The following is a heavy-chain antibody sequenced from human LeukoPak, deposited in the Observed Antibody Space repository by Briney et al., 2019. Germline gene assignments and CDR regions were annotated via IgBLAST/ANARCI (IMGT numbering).Heavy chain of an antibody. CDR1: GFTFSSDG. CDR2: ISYDGSNK. CDR3: AKDNRGT. V-gene: IGHV3-30*18. Sequence: GRSLRLSCAASGFTFSSDGMHWVRQAPGKGLEWVAVISYDGSNKYYADSVKGRFTISRDNSKNTLYLQMNSLRAEDTAVYYCAKDNRGTWGQGTLVTVSS. J-gene: IGHJ5*02.